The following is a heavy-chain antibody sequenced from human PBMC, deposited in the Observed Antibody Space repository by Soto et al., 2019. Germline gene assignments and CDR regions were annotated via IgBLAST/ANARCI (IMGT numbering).Heavy chain of an antibody. CDR3: AKDSRDCSSTSCPPWYYYYGMDV. V-gene: IGHV3-23*01. Sequence: GGSLRLSCAASGFTFSSYAMSWVRQAPGKGLEWVSAISGSGGSTYYADSVKGRFTISRDNSKNTLYLQMNSLRAEDTAVYYCAKDSRDCSSTSCPPWYYYYGMDVWGQGTTVTVSS. D-gene: IGHD2-2*01. CDR1: GFTFSSYA. J-gene: IGHJ6*02. CDR2: ISGSGGST.